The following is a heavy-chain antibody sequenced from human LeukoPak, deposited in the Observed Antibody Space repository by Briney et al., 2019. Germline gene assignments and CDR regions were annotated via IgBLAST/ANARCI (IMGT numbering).Heavy chain of an antibody. CDR3: ATQYSGSWYFDY. J-gene: IGHJ4*02. V-gene: IGHV4-39*01. D-gene: IGHD1-26*01. CDR1: GGSISRSSYY. CDR2: LYYTGST. Sequence: SETLSLTCSVSGGSISRSSYYWGWIRQPPRKGLEWIGSLYYTGSTYYNPSLKSRVTISVDASKNQFSLRLSSVTAADTAIYYCATQYSGSWYFDYWGQGALVTVSS.